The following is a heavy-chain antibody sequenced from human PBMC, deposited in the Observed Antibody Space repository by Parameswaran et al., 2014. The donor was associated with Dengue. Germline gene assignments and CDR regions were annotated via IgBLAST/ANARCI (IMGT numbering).Heavy chain of an antibody. D-gene: IGHD2-8*01. CDR2: ISSSSSYI. V-gene: IGHV3-21*01. J-gene: IGHJ6*02. Sequence: WIRQPPGKGLEWVSSISSSSSYIYYADSVKGRFTISRDNAKNSLYLQMNSLRAEDTAVYYCARDTNNYGMDVWAKGPRSPSP. CDR3: ARDTNNYGMDV.